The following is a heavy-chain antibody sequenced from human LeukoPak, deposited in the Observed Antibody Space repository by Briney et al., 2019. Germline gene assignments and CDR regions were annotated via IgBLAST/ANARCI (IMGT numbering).Heavy chain of an antibody. V-gene: IGHV3-23*01. CDR1: GFTVSSNY. CDR3: AKGGVYGDYYFDY. D-gene: IGHD4-17*01. J-gene: IGHJ4*02. Sequence: GGSLRLSCAASGFTVSSNYMSWVRQAPGKGLEWVSVISGSGGDTYYADSVKGRFTISGDNSKNTVYLQMNSLRAEDTALYYCAKGGVYGDYYFDYWGQGTLVTVSS. CDR2: ISGSGGDT.